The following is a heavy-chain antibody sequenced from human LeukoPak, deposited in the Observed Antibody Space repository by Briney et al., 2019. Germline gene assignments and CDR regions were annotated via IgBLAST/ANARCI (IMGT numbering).Heavy chain of an antibody. CDR2: LSNDGSTT. D-gene: IGHD6-6*01. J-gene: IGHJ6*02. Sequence: PGGSLRLSCAASGFTFNHYWMNWVRHAPGKGLVSVSRLSNDGSTTSYVDSVKGRFTISRDNAKNTVYLQMNSLRAEDTAVYYCTRGYSISSEAHYGMDVWGQGTTVTVSS. V-gene: IGHV3-74*01. CDR1: GFTFNHYW. CDR3: TRGYSISSEAHYGMDV.